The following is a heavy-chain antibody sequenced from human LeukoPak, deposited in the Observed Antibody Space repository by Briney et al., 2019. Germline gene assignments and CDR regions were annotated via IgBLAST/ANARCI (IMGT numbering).Heavy chain of an antibody. Sequence: GGSLRLSCAASGLTVSSNYMSWVRQAPGKGLEWVSVIYSGGSTYYADSVKGRFTISRDNSKNTLYLQMNSLRAEDTAVYYCARDPGYCSSTSCYYFDYWGQGTLVTVSS. CDR3: ARDPGYCSSTSCYYFDY. CDR1: GLTVSSNY. CDR2: IYSGGST. J-gene: IGHJ4*02. V-gene: IGHV3-66*02. D-gene: IGHD2-2*01.